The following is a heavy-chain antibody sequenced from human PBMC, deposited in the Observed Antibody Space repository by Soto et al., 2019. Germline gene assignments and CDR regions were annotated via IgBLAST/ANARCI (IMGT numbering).Heavy chain of an antibody. CDR1: GYTFTSYG. CDR3: ARVEGVVPAAMRLNWFDP. J-gene: IGHJ5*02. CDR2: ICAHNGNT. D-gene: IGHD2-2*01. V-gene: IGHV1-18*04. Sequence: GASVKVSCKASGYTFTSYGISWVRQAPGQGREGVGCICAHNGNTNYAQKLQGSATMTTDTSTSTAYKELRSLSSDDTAVYDCARVEGVVPAAMRLNWFDPWGQGTLVTVSS.